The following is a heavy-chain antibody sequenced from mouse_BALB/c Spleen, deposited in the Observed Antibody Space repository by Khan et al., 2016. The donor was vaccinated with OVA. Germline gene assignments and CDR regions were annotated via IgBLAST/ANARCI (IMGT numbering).Heavy chain of an antibody. CDR1: GYTFINYW. J-gene: IGHJ2*01. Sequence: QVQLQQSGAELAKPGASVKMSCKASGYTFINYWILWVKQRPGQGLEWIGYINPSTGYTEYNQNFKDKATLTADKSSSTAYMQLSSLTSEDSAVXFCGRRGLRLDFYYWGQGTTLPVPS. D-gene: IGHD1-1*01. CDR3: GRRGLRLDFYY. V-gene: IGHV1-7*01. CDR2: INPSTGYT.